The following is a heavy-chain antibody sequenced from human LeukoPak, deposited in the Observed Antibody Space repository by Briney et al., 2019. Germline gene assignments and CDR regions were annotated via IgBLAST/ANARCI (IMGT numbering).Heavy chain of an antibody. Sequence: CPTAGCMLSRDAVRLVGEAAGLEMKWVSAISGSGGSTYYADSVKGRFTISRDNSKNTLYLQMNSLRAEDTAVYYCAKDSKRSSYSDYWGQGTLVTVSS. V-gene: IGHV3-23*01. D-gene: IGHD6-19*01. J-gene: IGHJ4*02. CDR2: ISGSGGST. CDR1: GCMLSRDA. CDR3: AKDSKRSSYSDY.